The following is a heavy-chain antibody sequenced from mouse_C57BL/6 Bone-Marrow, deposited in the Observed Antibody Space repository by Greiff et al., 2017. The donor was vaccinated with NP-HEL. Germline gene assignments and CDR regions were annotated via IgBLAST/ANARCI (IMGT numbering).Heavy chain of an antibody. Sequence: VQLQQSGAELVRPGSSVKMSCKTSGYTFTSYGINWVKQRPGPGLEWIGYIYIGNGYTDYNEKFKGKATLTSDTSSSTAYMQLSSLTSEDSAIYFCARKGAWEGYFDVWGTGTTVTVSS. J-gene: IGHJ1*03. CDR2: IYIGNGYT. D-gene: IGHD4-1*01. CDR1: GYTFTSYG. CDR3: ARKGAWEGYFDV. V-gene: IGHV1-58*01.